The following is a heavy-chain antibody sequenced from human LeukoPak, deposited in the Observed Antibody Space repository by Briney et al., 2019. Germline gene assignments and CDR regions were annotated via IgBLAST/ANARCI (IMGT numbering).Heavy chain of an antibody. J-gene: IGHJ4*02. D-gene: IGHD6-19*01. CDR2: INAGNGNT. Sequence: ASVKVSCKASGYTFTSYAMHWVRQAPGQRLEWMGWINAGNGNTKYSQKFQGRVTITRDTSASTAYMELSSLRSEDTAVYYCARAGTVAGTIYHFDYWGQGTLVTVSS. CDR1: GYTFTSYA. CDR3: ARAGTVAGTIYHFDY. V-gene: IGHV1-3*01.